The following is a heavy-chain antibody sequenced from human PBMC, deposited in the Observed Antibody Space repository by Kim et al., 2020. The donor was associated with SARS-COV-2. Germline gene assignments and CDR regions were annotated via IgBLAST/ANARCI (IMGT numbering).Heavy chain of an antibody. D-gene: IGHD3-22*01. V-gene: IGHV4-34*01. CDR2: INHSGST. CDR1: GGSFSGYY. J-gene: IGHJ4*02. Sequence: SETLSLTCAVYGGSFSGYYWSWIRQPPGKGLEWIGEINHSGSTNYNPSLKSRVTISVDTSKNQFSLKLSSVTAADTAVYYCARAPYDSSGYYFALDYWGQGTLVTVSS. CDR3: ARAPYDSSGYYFALDY.